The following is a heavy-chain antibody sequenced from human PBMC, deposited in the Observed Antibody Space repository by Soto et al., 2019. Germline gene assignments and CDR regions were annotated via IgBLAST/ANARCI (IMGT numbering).Heavy chain of an antibody. D-gene: IGHD3-22*01. J-gene: IGHJ4*02. Sequence: KTSETLSLTCTVSGGSISSYYWSWIRQPAGKGLEWIGRIYTSGSTNYNPSLKSRVTMSVDTSKNQFSPKLSSVTAADTAVYYCARDPDYYDSSGPVDYWGQGTLVTVSS. CDR2: IYTSGST. V-gene: IGHV4-4*07. CDR3: ARDPDYYDSSGPVDY. CDR1: GGSISSYY.